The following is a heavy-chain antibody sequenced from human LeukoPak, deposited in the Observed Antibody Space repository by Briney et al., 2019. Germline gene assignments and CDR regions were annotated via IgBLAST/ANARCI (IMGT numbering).Heavy chain of an antibody. V-gene: IGHV3-20*04. CDR3: ARDWYDNSDAFDI. Sequence: PGGSLRLSCAASGFTFDDYGMSWVRLAPGKGLEWVSGINWNGGSTGYADSVEGRFTISRDNAKNSLYLQMNSLRAEDTAVYYCARDWYDNSDAFDIWGQGTMVTVSS. D-gene: IGHD3-9*01. CDR2: INWNGGST. J-gene: IGHJ3*02. CDR1: GFTFDDYG.